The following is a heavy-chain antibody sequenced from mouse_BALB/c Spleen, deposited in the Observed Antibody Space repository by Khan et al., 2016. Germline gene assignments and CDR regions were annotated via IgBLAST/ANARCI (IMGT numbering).Heavy chain of an antibody. J-gene: IGHJ2*01. CDR1: GFTFSNYW. CDR3: WILL. CDR2: IRLKSDDFVT. V-gene: IGHV6-6*02. Sequence: EVKLEESGGGLVQPGGSMKLSCVASGFTFSNYWMNWVRQSPEKGLEWVAEIRLKSDDFVTHYAEAVKGRFTISRDDSKSTVYPQMNNLRAEGTGIYYCWILLWGQGTTLTVSS.